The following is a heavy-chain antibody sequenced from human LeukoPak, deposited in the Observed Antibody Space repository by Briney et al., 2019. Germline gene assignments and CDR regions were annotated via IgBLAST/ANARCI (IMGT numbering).Heavy chain of an antibody. CDR1: GFDFSRSW. V-gene: IGHV3-23*01. CDR3: AKDGEI. Sequence: GGSLRLSCAASGFDFSRSWMTWVRQAPGKGLEWVSGISGSGGSTYYADSVKGRFTISRDNSKNTLYVQMNSLRAADTGVYYCAKDGEIWGQGTLVTVSS. D-gene: IGHD3-10*01. J-gene: IGHJ4*02. CDR2: ISGSGGST.